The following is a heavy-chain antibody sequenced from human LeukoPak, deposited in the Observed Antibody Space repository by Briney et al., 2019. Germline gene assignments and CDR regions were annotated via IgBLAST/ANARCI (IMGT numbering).Heavy chain of an antibody. CDR1: GFTFSIYS. CDR3: AKDKALGYCSAGSCLYLDY. D-gene: IGHD2-15*01. CDR2: ISGSSSST. J-gene: IGHJ4*02. V-gene: IGHV3-48*04. Sequence: GGSLRLSCAASGFTFSIYSMNWVRQAPGKGLEWVSFISGSSSSTFYADSVKGRFTVSRDNAKNSLYLQMNSLRSEDTAFYYCAKDKALGYCSAGSCLYLDYWGQGTLVTVSS.